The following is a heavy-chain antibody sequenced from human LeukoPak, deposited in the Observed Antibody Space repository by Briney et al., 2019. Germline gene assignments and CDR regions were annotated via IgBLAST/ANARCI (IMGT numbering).Heavy chain of an antibody. Sequence: SETLSLTCAVYGGSFSGYYWSWIRQPPGKGLEWIGEINHGGSTNYNPSLKSRVTISVDTSKNQFSLKLSSVTAADTAVYYCARMAVASYWFDPWGQGTLVTVSS. CDR3: ARMAVASYWFDP. CDR2: INHGGST. CDR1: GGSFSGYY. J-gene: IGHJ5*02. D-gene: IGHD6-19*01. V-gene: IGHV4-34*01.